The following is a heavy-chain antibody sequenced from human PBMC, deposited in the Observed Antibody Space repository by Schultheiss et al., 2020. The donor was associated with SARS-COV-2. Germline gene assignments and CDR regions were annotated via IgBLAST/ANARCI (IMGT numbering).Heavy chain of an antibody. Sequence: SETLSLTCTVSGGSISSYYWVWIRQPPGMGLQWIGSIFYTGSTFYNPSLKSRLTISVDTSKNQFSLKLSSVTAADTAVYYCASDYGRNNWFDPWGQGTLVTVSS. V-gene: IGHV4-39*01. D-gene: IGHD4-17*01. CDR1: GGSISSYY. CDR2: IFYTGST. J-gene: IGHJ5*02. CDR3: ASDYGRNNWFDP.